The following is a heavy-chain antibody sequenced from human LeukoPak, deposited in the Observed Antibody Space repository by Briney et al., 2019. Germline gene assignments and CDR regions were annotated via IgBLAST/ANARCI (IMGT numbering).Heavy chain of an antibody. D-gene: IGHD2-2*01. CDR2: INQDGSQT. Sequence: SGGSLRLSCVASGFTSGHIFTDYWMTWVRQVPGKGLEWVANINQDGSQTYYLDSVKARFTISRDNAKESVSLQMNSLRAEDTAIYYCSAILYHWGQGTLVTLSS. J-gene: IGHJ4*02. CDR3: SAILYH. V-gene: IGHV3-7*01. CDR1: GFTSGHIFTDYW.